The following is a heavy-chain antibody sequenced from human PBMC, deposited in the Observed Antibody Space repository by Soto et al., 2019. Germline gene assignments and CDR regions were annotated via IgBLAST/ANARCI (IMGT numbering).Heavy chain of an antibody. V-gene: IGHV1-8*01. CDR2: MNPNSGNT. D-gene: IGHD3-16*02. CDR3: ARNYDYIWGSYRYSGAFDI. CDR1: GYTFTGYD. J-gene: IGHJ3*02. Sequence: ASVKVSCKASGYTFTGYDINWVRQATGQGLEWMGWMNPNSGNTGYAQKFQGRVTMTRNTSISTAYMELSSLRSEDTAVYYCARNYDYIWGSYRYSGAFDIWGQGTMVTVSS.